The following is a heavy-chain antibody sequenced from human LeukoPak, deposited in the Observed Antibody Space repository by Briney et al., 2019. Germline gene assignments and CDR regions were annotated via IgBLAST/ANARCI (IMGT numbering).Heavy chain of an antibody. D-gene: IGHD6-19*01. J-gene: IGHJ4*02. CDR3: ARAAGIAVAGTSLDY. Sequence: PGASVKVSCKASGYTFTGYYMHWVRQAPGQGLEWMGWINPNRGGTNYAQKFQGRVTMTRDTSISTAYMELSRLRSDDTAVYYCARAAGIAVAGTSLDYWGQGTLVTVSS. CDR1: GYTFTGYY. CDR2: INPNRGGT. V-gene: IGHV1-2*02.